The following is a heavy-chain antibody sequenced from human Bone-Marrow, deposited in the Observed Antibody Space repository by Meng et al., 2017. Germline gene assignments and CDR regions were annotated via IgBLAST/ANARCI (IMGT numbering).Heavy chain of an antibody. Sequence: EVELLESGGGLVQPGGSLRLFCAASGFTFTSYTMNWVRQTADKSLEWVSGITASGGTTYYAASVKGRFTISRDNSRNTVFLQMNSLRAEDTTVYYCARESTGRLDYWGQGTLVTVSS. CDR3: ARESTGRLDY. J-gene: IGHJ4*02. CDR2: ITASGGTT. V-gene: IGHV3-23*01. D-gene: IGHD4-17*01. CDR1: GFTFTSYT.